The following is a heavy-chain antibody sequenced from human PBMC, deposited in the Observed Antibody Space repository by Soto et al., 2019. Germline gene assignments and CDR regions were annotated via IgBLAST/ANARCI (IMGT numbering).Heavy chain of an antibody. D-gene: IGHD2-8*02. J-gene: IGHJ3*02. Sequence: SQTLSLTCAVSGGSISSNHWWSWVRQPQGKGLEWIGEIYHSGSTNYNPNLKSRVTISVDKSKNQFSLKLSSVTAADTAVYYCAKNRDSGTGGPFDIWGQGTMVT. CDR2: IYHSGST. CDR1: GGSISSNHW. CDR3: AKNRDSGTGGPFDI. V-gene: IGHV4-4*02.